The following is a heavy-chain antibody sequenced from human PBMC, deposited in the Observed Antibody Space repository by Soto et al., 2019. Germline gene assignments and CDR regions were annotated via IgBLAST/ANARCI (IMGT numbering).Heavy chain of an antibody. CDR1: GGSISSGGSY. V-gene: IGHV4-31*03. J-gene: IGHJ4*02. D-gene: IGHD3-10*01. CDR2: IYYSGST. CDR3: ARHNYGSGSTYFDY. Sequence: SETLSLTCTVSGGSISSGGSYWSWIRQHPGKGLEWIGYIYYSGSTYYNPSLKSRVTISVDTSKNQFSLKLSSVTAADTAVYYCARHNYGSGSTYFDYWGQGTLVTVSS.